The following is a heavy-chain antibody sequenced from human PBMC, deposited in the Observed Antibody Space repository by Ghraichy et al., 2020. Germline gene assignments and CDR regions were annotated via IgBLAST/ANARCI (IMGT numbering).Heavy chain of an antibody. CDR2: IYHSGTT. V-gene: IGHV4-59*08. CDR1: GGSISGYY. D-gene: IGHD2-8*01. J-gene: IGHJ4*02. Sequence: SETLSLTCTVSGGSISGYYWSWIRQPPGKGLEWIGYIYHSGTTNYNPSLKSRVTISVDTSKNQFSLNLSSVTAAVTAVYYCARTNGWSDYWGPGTLVTVSS. CDR3: ARTNGWSDY.